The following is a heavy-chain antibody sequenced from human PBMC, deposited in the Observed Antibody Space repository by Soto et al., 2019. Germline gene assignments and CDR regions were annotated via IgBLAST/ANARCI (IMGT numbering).Heavy chain of an antibody. V-gene: IGHV3-33*01. Sequence: VQLVESGGGVVQPGRSLRLSCAASGFTFSSYGMHWVRQAPGKGLEWVAVIWYDGSNKYYADSVKGRFTISRDNSKNTLYLQMNSLRAEDTAVYYCARGDFWSGYTSFVDYWGQGTLVTVSS. CDR2: IWYDGSNK. J-gene: IGHJ4*02. D-gene: IGHD3-3*01. CDR1: GFTFSSYG. CDR3: ARGDFWSGYTSFVDY.